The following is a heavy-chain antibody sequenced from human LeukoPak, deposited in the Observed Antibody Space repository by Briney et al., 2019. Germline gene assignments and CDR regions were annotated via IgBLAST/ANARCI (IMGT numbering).Heavy chain of an antibody. CDR3: AKDWSCSSASCRFDY. Sequence: GGSLRLSCVASGFTFSSYAMSWVRQAPGKGLEWVSGISGSGGNTYYADSVKGRFTISRDDSKNTLYLQMNSLRAEDTAVYYCAKDWSCSSASCRFDYWGQGTLVTVSS. J-gene: IGHJ4*02. D-gene: IGHD2-2*01. CDR2: ISGSGGNT. V-gene: IGHV3-23*01. CDR1: GFTFSSYA.